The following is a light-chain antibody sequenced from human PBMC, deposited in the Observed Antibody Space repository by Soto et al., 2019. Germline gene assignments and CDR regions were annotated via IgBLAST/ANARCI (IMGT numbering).Light chain of an antibody. CDR1: SSNIGSNT. Sequence: QSVLTQPPSASGAPGLRVTISCSGSSSNIGSNTVNWYQQVPGAAPKLLIHSDNQRPSGIPGRFSGSRSGASASLAITGLQSDDEAYYYCTAWDDTVSGPVLGGGTKVTVL. CDR3: TAWDDTVSGPV. CDR2: SDN. V-gene: IGLV1-44*01. J-gene: IGLJ2*01.